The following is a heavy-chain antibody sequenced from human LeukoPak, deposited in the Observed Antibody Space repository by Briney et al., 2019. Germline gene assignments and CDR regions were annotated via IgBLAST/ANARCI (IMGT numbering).Heavy chain of an antibody. CDR2: IHSDGYT. CDR1: GFTVSTNY. V-gene: IGHV3-53*01. D-gene: IGHD2-2*01. J-gene: IGHJ4*02. CDR3: AKPPASVPAAIY. Sequence: GGSLRLSCAASGFTVSTNYMTWVRQAPGMGLECVSVIHSDGYTDYADSVKGRFTISRDNAKNSLYLQMNSLRAEDTAVYYCAKPPASVPAAIYWGQGTLVTVSS.